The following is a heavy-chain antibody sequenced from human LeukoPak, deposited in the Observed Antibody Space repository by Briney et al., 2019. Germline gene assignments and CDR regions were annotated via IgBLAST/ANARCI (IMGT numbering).Heavy chain of an antibody. Sequence: SETLSLTCSVSGASISSGSYYCSWIRQHPGKGLEWLAYIYYTGSTHYNPSLKSRVTISVDTSKNQFSLKLSSVTGADTAVYYCARSDSSGYYQLDLWGQGTLVTVCS. D-gene: IGHD3-22*01. V-gene: IGHV4-31*03. CDR2: IYYTGST. J-gene: IGHJ5*02. CDR1: GASISSGSYY. CDR3: ARSDSSGYYQLDL.